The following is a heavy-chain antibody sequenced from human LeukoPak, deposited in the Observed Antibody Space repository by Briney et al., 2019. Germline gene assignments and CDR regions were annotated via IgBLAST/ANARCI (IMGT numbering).Heavy chain of an antibody. CDR3: AKGRYYDSSGYVDY. V-gene: IGHV3-9*01. D-gene: IGHD3-22*01. J-gene: IGHJ4*02. CDR1: GFTFDDYA. CDR2: ISWNSGSI. Sequence: GRSLRLSCAASGFTFDDYAMHWVRQAPGKGLEWVPGISWNSGSIGYADSVKGRFTISRDNAKNSLYLQMNSLRAEDTALYYCAKGRYYDSSGYVDYWGQGTLVTVSS.